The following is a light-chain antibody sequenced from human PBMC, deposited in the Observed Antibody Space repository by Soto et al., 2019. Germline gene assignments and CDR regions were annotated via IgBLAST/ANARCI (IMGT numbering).Light chain of an antibody. CDR3: QQYNNWPPWT. J-gene: IGKJ1*01. CDR1: QSVSSN. V-gene: IGKV3-15*01. Sequence: EMVMTHSPATLSVSPCERATLSFSASQSVSSNLAWYQQKPGQAPRLLIYGASTRATGIPARFSGSGSGTEFTLTISSLQSEDFAVYYCQQYNNWPPWTFGQGTKV. CDR2: GAS.